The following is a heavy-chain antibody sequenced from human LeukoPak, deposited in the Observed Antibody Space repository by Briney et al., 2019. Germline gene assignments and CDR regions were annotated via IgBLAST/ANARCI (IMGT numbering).Heavy chain of an antibody. CDR1: GGSISSYY. J-gene: IGHJ5*02. V-gene: IGHV4-59*01. CDR3: ARDLVDARKEYSSPRGWFDP. D-gene: IGHD6-6*01. CDR2: IYYSGST. Sequence: SETLSLTCTVSGGSISSYYWSWIRQPPGKGLEWIGYIYYSGSTNYNPSLKSRVTISVDTSKNQFSLKLSSVTAADTAVYYCARDLVDARKEYSSPRGWFDPWGQGTLVTVSS.